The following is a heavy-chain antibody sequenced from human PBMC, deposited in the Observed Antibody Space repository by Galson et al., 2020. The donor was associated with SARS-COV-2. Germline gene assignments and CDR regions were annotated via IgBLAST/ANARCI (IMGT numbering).Heavy chain of an antibody. Sequence: GGSLRLSCAASGFTFSSYWMHWVRQAPGKGLVWVSRISSDGSESDYADSVRGRFTISRDNAENTFYLQMNSLRSDDTAVYYCAGVSRNYYLGRGEFFQHWGQGTLVTVSS. CDR3: AGVSRNYYLGRGEFFQH. D-gene: IGHD3-22*01. V-gene: IGHV3-74*01. J-gene: IGHJ1*01. CDR2: ISSDGSES. CDR1: GFTFSSYW.